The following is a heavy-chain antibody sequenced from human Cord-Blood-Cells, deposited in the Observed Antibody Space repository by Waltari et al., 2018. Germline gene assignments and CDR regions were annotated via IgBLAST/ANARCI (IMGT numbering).Heavy chain of an antibody. V-gene: IGHV1-24*01. Sequence: QVQLVQSGAEVKKPGASVKVSCKVSGYTLTELSMHWVRQAPGNGLEWMGGFDPEDGETIYAQKFQGRVTMTEDTSTDTAYMELSSLRSEDTAVYYCATPPPNGSGSYSSPYDAFDIWGQGTMVTVSS. CDR2: FDPEDGET. CDR1: GYTLTELS. J-gene: IGHJ3*02. CDR3: ATPPPNGSGSYSSPYDAFDI. D-gene: IGHD3-10*01.